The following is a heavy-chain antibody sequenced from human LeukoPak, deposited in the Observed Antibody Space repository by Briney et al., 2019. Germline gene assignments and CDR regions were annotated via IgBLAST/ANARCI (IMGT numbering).Heavy chain of an antibody. Sequence: GGSLRLSCAASGFTFSSYGMHWVCQAPGKGLEWVAVISYDGSNKYYADSVKGRFTISRDNSKNTLYLQMNSLRAEDTAVYYCAKDLGWNGWANWFDPWGQGTLVTVSS. D-gene: IGHD6-19*01. V-gene: IGHV3-30*18. CDR2: ISYDGSNK. J-gene: IGHJ5*02. CDR3: AKDLGWNGWANWFDP. CDR1: GFTFSSYG.